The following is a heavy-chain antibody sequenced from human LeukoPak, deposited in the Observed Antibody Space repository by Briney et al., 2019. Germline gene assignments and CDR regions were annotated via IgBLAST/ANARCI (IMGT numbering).Heavy chain of an antibody. V-gene: IGHV4-59*01. CDR3: ARATGYSSSWYPAYYYGMDV. Sequence: PSETLSLTCTVSGGSISSYYWSWIRQPPGKGLEWIGYIYYSGSTNYNPSLKSRVTISVDTSKNQFSLKLSSVTAADTAVYYCARATGYSSSWYPAYYYGMDVWGQGTTVTVSS. J-gene: IGHJ6*02. D-gene: IGHD6-13*01. CDR2: IYYSGST. CDR1: GGSISSYY.